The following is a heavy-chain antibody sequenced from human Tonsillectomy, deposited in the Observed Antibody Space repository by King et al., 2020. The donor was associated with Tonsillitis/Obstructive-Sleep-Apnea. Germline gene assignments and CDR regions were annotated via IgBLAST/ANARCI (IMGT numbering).Heavy chain of an antibody. J-gene: IGHJ6*02. CDR2: INPNSGGT. Sequence: QVQLVESGAEVKKPGASVKVSCKASGYTFTGYYMHWVRQAPGQGLEWMGWINPNSGGTNYAQKFQGRVTMTRDTSISTAYMELSRLRSDVTAVYYCARGTLIAAAPAYYYGMDVWGQGTTVTVSS. CDR1: GYTFTGYY. CDR3: ARGTLIAAAPAYYYGMDV. V-gene: IGHV1-2*02. D-gene: IGHD6-13*01.